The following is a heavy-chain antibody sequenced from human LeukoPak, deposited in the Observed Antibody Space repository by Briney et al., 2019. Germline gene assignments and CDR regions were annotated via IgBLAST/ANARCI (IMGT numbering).Heavy chain of an antibody. Sequence: WGSLRLSCAASGFTFDDYGMSWVRQAPGKGLECVSGINWNGGSTGYADSVKGRFTISRDNAKNTLFLQMNSLRADDTAVYYCVRNAAMAADVWGQGTMVTVSS. V-gene: IGHV3-20*04. J-gene: IGHJ3*01. CDR2: INWNGGST. CDR3: VRNAAMAADV. CDR1: GFTFDDYG. D-gene: IGHD5-18*01.